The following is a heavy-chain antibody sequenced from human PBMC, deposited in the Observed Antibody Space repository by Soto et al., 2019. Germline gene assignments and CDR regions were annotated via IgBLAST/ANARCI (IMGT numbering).Heavy chain of an antibody. V-gene: IGHV3-73*01. CDR3: TSRGTRDNAGEDY. Sequence: EVQLVESGGGLVQPGGSLKLSCAASGFIFSDSAMHWVRQAAGKGLEWVGRIRSKANNYATSYDASVKGRFIISRDDSQNRAYLQMNSLKIDDTALYYCTSRGTRDNAGEDYWGQGTLVTVSS. J-gene: IGHJ4*02. CDR2: IRSKANNYAT. CDR1: GFIFSDSA. D-gene: IGHD3-10*01.